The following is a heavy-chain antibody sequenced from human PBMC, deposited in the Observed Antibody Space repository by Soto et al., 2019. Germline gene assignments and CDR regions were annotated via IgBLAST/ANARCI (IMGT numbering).Heavy chain of an antibody. CDR2: IGSSSSDK. D-gene: IGHD3-3*01. CDR3: ARTRSGYTRESLDL. CDR1: GFNFNSNT. J-gene: IGHJ5*02. V-gene: IGHV3-21*01. Sequence: PGGSLRLSCAASGFNFNSNTMNWVRQAPGKGLEWVSSIGSSSSDKNYADSVKGRFTISRDNAKNSLSLQMNSLRAEDTAVYYCARTRSGYTRESLDLWGQGTLVTVSS.